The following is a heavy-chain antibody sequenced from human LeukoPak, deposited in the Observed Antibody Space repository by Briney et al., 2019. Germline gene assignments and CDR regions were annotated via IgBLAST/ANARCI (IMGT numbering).Heavy chain of an antibody. CDR3: AKIAASDTGEGY. CDR2: IIPIFGTA. J-gene: IGHJ4*02. Sequence: SVKVSCKASGGTFSSYAISWVRQAPGQGLEWMGGIIPIFGTANYAQKFQGRVTITADESTSTVYMELSSLRSEDTVIYYCAKIAASDTGEGYWGQGTLVTVSS. D-gene: IGHD6-13*01. CDR1: GGTFSSYA. V-gene: IGHV1-69*13.